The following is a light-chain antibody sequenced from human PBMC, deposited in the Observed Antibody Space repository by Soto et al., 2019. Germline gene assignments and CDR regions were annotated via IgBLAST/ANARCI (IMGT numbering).Light chain of an antibody. CDR3: TSYTSTNSWV. J-gene: IGLJ3*02. CDR1: ASDVGAYDY. V-gene: IGLV2-14*01. Sequence: QSALTQPASVSGSPGQSITTSCTGTASDVGAYDYVSWYQQYPGKAPKLIIYEVTGRPSGVSTRFSGSKSGNTAPLTFSGLQADDEAHYYCTSYTSTNSWVFGGGTQLTVL. CDR2: EVT.